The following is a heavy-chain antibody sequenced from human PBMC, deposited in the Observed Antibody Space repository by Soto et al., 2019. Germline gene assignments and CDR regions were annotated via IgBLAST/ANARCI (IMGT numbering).Heavy chain of an antibody. J-gene: IGHJ6*02. CDR1: GGTFSSYA. D-gene: IGHD3-10*01. CDR3: ARDVTRGGDYYYYGMDV. Sequence: SVKVSCKASGGTFSSYAISWVRQAPGQGLEWMGGIIPIFGTANYAQKFQGRVTITADEATSTAYMELSSLRSEDTAVYYCARDVTRGGDYYYYGMDVWGQGTTVTVSS. V-gene: IGHV1-69*13. CDR2: IIPIFGTA.